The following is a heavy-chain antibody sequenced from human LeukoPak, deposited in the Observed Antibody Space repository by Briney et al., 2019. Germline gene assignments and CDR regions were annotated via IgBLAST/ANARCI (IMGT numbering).Heavy chain of an antibody. J-gene: IGHJ3*02. D-gene: IGHD6-19*01. CDR3: ARARTLSGWYKPPAGAFDI. CDR1: GYSISSGYY. Sequence: SETLSLTCTVSGYSISSGYYWGWIRQPPGKGLEWTGSIDHSGSTNYNPSLKSRVTISVDTSKNQFSLKLSSVSAADTAVYYCARARTLSGWYKPPAGAFDIWGQGTMVTVSS. CDR2: IDHSGST. V-gene: IGHV4-38-2*02.